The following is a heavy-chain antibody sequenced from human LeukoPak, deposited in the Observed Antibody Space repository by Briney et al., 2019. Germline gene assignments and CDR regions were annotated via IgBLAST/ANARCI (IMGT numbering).Heavy chain of an antibody. Sequence: GGSLRLSCAASGFSFSSYAMHWVRQAPGKGLEWVALISYDGSNKKYADSVKGRFTISRDNSKNTLYLQMNSLRAEDTAVYYCARGARGSGWRGFDYWGQGTLVTVSS. CDR1: GFSFSSYA. CDR3: ARGARGSGWRGFDY. J-gene: IGHJ4*02. V-gene: IGHV3-30*04. D-gene: IGHD6-19*01. CDR2: ISYDGSNK.